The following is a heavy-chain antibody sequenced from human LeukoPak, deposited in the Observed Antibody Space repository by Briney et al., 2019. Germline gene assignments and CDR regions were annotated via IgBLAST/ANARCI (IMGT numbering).Heavy chain of an antibody. J-gene: IGHJ4*02. CDR1: GGSISSGGYY. CDR3: ATYGPTSGGYTFEY. V-gene: IGHV4-31*02. CDR2: IYYSGST. D-gene: IGHD2-15*01. Sequence: NPSETLSLTCTVSGGSISSGGYYWSWIRQHPGDGLEWIGYIYYSGSTYYNPSLKSRVTISIDTSKNHFSLKLSSVTAADTAVYYCATYGPTSGGYTFEYWGQGILVTVSS.